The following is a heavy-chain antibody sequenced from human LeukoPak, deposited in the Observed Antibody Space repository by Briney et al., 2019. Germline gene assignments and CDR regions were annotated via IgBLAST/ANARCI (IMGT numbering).Heavy chain of an antibody. CDR3: ARGRHFDWLLYRHYYYGMGV. CDR2: INHSRST. J-gene: IGHJ6*02. D-gene: IGHD3-9*01. CDR1: GGSFSEYY. Sequence: PSETVSLTCAVYGGSFSEYYWSWIRQPPGKGLEWIGGINHSRSTNYNPTLKSRVTISVDTSKNQFPPKLSSVTAADTAVYYCARGRHFDWLLYRHYYYGMGVWGQGTTVTVSS. V-gene: IGHV4-34*01.